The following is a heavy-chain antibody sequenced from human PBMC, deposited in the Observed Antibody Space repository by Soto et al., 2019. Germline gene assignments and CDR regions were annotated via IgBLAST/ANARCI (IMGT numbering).Heavy chain of an antibody. D-gene: IGHD1-26*01. V-gene: IGHV3-15*01. CDR2: IKSKTDGGTT. CDR3: TTDLKVGAISPYYYYYGMDV. Sequence: PGGSLRLSCAASGFTFSNAWMSWVRQAPGKGLEWVGRIKSKTDGGTTDYAAPVKGRFTISRDDSKNTLYLQMNSLKTEDTAVYYCTTDLKVGAISPYYYYYGMDVWGQGTTVTVSS. J-gene: IGHJ6*02. CDR1: GFTFSNAW.